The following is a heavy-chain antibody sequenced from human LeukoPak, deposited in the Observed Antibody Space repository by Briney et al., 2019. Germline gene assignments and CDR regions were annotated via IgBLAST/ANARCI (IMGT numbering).Heavy chain of an antibody. Sequence: GGSLRLSCAASGFTFSNYWMGWVRQAPGKGLEWVANIKQDGSERRYVDPVKGRFTISRDNAKNSLYLQMNSLRAEDTAVYYCARAPATNEWRCMDYWGQGTLVTVSS. CDR3: ARAPATNEWRCMDY. D-gene: IGHD2-8*02. CDR1: GFTFSNYW. CDR2: IKQDGSER. V-gene: IGHV3-7*01. J-gene: IGHJ4*02.